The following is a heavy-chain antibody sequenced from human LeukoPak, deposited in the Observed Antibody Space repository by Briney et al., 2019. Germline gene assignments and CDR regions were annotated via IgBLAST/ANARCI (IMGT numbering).Heavy chain of an antibody. CDR3: ARDLLRGDSDWHPWFDP. CDR1: EFTFSTYN. Sequence: PGGSLRLSCEASEFTFSTYNMNWVRQAPGKGLEWVSYISITGSPIYYADSVKGRFTISRDNAKNSLYLQMNSLRDDDTAVYYCARDLLRGDSDWHPWFDPWGQGTLVTVSS. V-gene: IGHV3-48*02. J-gene: IGHJ5*02. D-gene: IGHD6-19*01. CDR2: ISITGSPI.